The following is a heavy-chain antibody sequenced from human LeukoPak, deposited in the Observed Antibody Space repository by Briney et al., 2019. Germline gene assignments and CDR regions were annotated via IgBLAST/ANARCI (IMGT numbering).Heavy chain of an antibody. V-gene: IGHV1-69*05. CDR1: GGTFSSYA. CDR2: IIPIFGTA. CDR3: ASTENSSSWFFWFDP. Sequence: ASVKVSCKASGGTFSSYAISWVRQAPGQGLEWMGGIIPIFGTANYAQKFQGRVTITTDESTSTAYMELSSLRSEDTAVYYCASTENSSSWFFWFDPWGQGTLVTVPS. J-gene: IGHJ5*02. D-gene: IGHD6-13*01.